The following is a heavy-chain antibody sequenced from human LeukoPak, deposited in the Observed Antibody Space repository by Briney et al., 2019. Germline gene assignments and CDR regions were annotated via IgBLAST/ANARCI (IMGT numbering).Heavy chain of an antibody. CDR1: GATFNTDA. Sequence: VASVKVSCKASGATFNTDAINWVRQAPGQGLEWMGWINTNTGNPTYAQGFTGRFVFSLDTSVSTAYLQINSLKAEDTAVYYCARWLSGGTPYDPQTRLFDHWGQGTLVTVSS. J-gene: IGHJ4*02. CDR3: ARWLSGGTPYDPQTRLFDH. V-gene: IGHV7-4-1*02. D-gene: IGHD2-15*01. CDR2: INTNTGNP.